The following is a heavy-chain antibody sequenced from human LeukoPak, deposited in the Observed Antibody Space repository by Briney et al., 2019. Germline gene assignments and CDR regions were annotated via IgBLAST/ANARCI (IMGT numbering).Heavy chain of an antibody. V-gene: IGHV3-43*02. CDR2: ISGDGGST. CDR3: AKDFRDYYDSSGYYFPDI. J-gene: IGHJ3*02. D-gene: IGHD3-22*01. CDR1: GFTFDDYA. Sequence: PGGSLRLSCAASGFTFDDYAMHWVRQAPGKGLEWVSLISGDGGSTYYADSVKGRFTISRDNSKNFLYLQMNSLGTEDTALYYCAKDFRDYYDSSGYYFPDIWGQGTMVTVSS.